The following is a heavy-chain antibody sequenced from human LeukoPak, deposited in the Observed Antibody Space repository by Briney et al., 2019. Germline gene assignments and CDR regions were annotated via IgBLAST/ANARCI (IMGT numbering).Heavy chain of an antibody. Sequence: EXLSLTCAVSGYSISSGYYWGWIRQPPGKGVEWIGRIYHSGSTYYNPSLNSRVTISVDKSKNQFSLRLSSVTAADSAVYYCARRTGGRFDYWGRGTLVTVSS. J-gene: IGHJ4*02. D-gene: IGHD3-16*01. CDR3: ARRTGGRFDY. CDR1: GYSISSGYY. CDR2: IYHSGST. V-gene: IGHV4-38-2*01.